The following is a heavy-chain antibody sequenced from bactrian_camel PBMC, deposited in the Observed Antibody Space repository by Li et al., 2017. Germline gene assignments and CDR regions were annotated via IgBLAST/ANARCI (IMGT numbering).Heavy chain of an antibody. CDR1: GYTYRDYC. CDR3: AARSVPNRVGNYWSKWSYVN. CDR2: FHRDGYP. Sequence: DVQLVESGGGSVQAGESLTLSCVAAEYSGYTYRDYCMGWFRQVPGKEREGIATFHRDGYPVYADGVKGRFTISQDIAKNTVYLQLDSLKPEDTAMYYCAARSVPNRVGNYWSKWSYVNWGQGTQVTVS. J-gene: IGHJ4*01. V-gene: IGHV3S40*01. D-gene: IGHD3*01.